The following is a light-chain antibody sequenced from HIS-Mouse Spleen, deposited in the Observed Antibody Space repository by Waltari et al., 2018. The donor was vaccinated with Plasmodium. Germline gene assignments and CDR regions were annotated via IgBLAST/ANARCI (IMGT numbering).Light chain of an antibody. J-gene: IGKJ4*01. CDR2: AAS. Sequence: DIQLTQSPSFLSASVGDRVTITCRASQGISSYLAWYQQKPGKAPKLLIYAASTLQSGVPSSFSGSGSGTEFTLTISSLQPEDFATYYCQQLNSYPLTFGGGTKLEIK. V-gene: IGKV1-9*01. CDR3: QQLNSYPLT. CDR1: QGISSY.